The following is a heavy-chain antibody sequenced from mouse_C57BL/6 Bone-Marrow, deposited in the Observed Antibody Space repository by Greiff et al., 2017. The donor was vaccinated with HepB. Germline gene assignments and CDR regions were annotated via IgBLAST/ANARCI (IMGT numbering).Heavy chain of an antibody. CDR2: ISYDGSN. Sequence: VQLKESGPGLVKPSQSLSLTCSVTGYSITSGYYWNWIRQFPGNKLEWMGYISYDGSNNYNPSLKNRISITRDTSKNQFFLKLNSVTTEDTATYYCAREPLAYYAMDYWGQGTSVTVSS. V-gene: IGHV3-6*01. CDR3: AREPLAYYAMDY. J-gene: IGHJ4*01. CDR1: GYSITSGYY.